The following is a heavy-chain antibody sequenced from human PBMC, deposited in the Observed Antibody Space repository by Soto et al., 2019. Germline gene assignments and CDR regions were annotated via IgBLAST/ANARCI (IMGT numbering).Heavy chain of an antibody. D-gene: IGHD3-3*01. V-gene: IGHV4-59*12. CDR3: ARAASRRGYYTGPNWFDP. Sequence: SETLSLTCTVSGGSISSYYWSWIRQPPGKGLEWIGYIYHSGSTYYNPSLKSRVTISVDRSKNQFSLKLSSVTAADTAVYYCARAASRRGYYTGPNWFDPWGQGTQVTVSS. CDR2: IYHSGST. CDR1: GGSISSYY. J-gene: IGHJ5*02.